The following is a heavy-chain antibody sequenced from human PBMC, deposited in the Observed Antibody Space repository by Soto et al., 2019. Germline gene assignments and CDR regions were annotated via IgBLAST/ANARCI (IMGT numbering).Heavy chain of an antibody. CDR3: ASGASRWYPYFFDS. CDR1: EGTFNSYA. D-gene: IGHD6-13*01. J-gene: IGHJ4*02. Sequence: QAQVVQSGAEVRKPGSSVKLSCKASEGTFNSYAIAWVRQAPGQGLEWMGGIIPYYNTLNYAQKFQDRVTIPAHDSTNPVYMELSSLRSDDTAVYFCASGASRWYPYFFDSWAQGTLVTVSS. CDR2: IIPYYNTL. V-gene: IGHV1-69*01.